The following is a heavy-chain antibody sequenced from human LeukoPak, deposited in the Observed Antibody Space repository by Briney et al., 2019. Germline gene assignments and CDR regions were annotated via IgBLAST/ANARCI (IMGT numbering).Heavy chain of an antibody. CDR3: ATSPAASDY. J-gene: IGHJ4*02. CDR1: GFTFGSYA. D-gene: IGHD2-15*01. Sequence: GGSLRLSCVASGFTFGSYAMSWVRQAPGKGLEWVSSISSSSTKYIYYADSVKGRFTISRDNAKNSLYLQLNSLRAEDTAVYYCATSPAASDYWGQGTLVTVSS. V-gene: IGHV3-21*01. CDR2: ISSSSTKYI.